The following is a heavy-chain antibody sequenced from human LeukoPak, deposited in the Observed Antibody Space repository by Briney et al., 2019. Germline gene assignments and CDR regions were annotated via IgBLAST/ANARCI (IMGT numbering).Heavy chain of an antibody. Sequence: GGSLRLSCAASGFTFSSYGMHWVRQAPGKGLEWVAVISYDGSNKYYADSAKGRFTISRDNSKNTLYLQMNSLRAEDTAVYYCAKEPQLPQSIVVVPAAMNLNYYYGMDVWGQGTTVTVSS. CDR1: GFTFSSYG. CDR3: AKEPQLPQSIVVVPAAMNLNYYYGMDV. J-gene: IGHJ6*02. CDR2: ISYDGSNK. V-gene: IGHV3-30*18. D-gene: IGHD2-2*01.